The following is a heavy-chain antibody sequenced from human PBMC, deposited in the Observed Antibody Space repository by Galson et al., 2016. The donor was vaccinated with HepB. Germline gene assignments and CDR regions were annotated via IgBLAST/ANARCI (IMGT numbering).Heavy chain of an antibody. D-gene: IGHD2-8*01. CDR2: IYEAGTA. J-gene: IGHJ4*02. CDR1: GGSISSNYW. V-gene: IGHV4-4*02. CDR3: TRGNLGTYATMAFDY. Sequence: ETLSLTCDVSGGSISSNYWWGWVRQSPEKGFEWIGEIYEAGTANYNPPFTRRATISVDKSKNQISLRLDSVTAADTAVYYCTRGNLGTYATMAFDYWGQGSLVTVSS.